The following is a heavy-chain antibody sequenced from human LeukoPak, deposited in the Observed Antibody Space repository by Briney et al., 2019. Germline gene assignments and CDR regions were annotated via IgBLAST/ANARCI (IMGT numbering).Heavy chain of an antibody. D-gene: IGHD5-12*01. Sequence: SVKVSCKASGGTFSSYAISWVRQAPGQGLEWMGRIIPILGIANYAQKFQGRVTITADTSTSAAYMELRSLRSDDTAVYYCARVWGEDIVARPYYFDYWGQGTLVTVSS. J-gene: IGHJ4*02. V-gene: IGHV1-69*04. CDR3: ARVWGEDIVARPYYFDY. CDR2: IIPILGIA. CDR1: GGTFSSYA.